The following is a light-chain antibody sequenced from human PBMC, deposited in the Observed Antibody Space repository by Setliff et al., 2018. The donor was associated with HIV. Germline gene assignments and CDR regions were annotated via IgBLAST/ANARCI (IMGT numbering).Light chain of an antibody. CDR2: DVG. Sequence: LTQPASVSGSPGQSITISCTGTSSDVGGYNYVSWYQQHPGKAPKLMIYDVGKRPSGVSDRFSGSKSGNTASLTISGLQAEDKADYYCSSSRSSTIEVFGTGTKVTVL. CDR1: SSDVGGYNY. CDR3: SSSRSSTIEV. J-gene: IGLJ1*01. V-gene: IGLV2-14*01.